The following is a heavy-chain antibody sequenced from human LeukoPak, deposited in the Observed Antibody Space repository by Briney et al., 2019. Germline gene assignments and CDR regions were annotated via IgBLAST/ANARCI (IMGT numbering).Heavy chain of an antibody. Sequence: GGSLRLSCAASRVTVSSHYMSWVRRAPGEGLEWVSVIYGVDGTSYADYVKGRFTISRDNSKNTVYLQMKSRRAEDTAVYYCARGDGYNFFDYWGQGTLVNVSS. CDR2: IYGVDGT. V-gene: IGHV3-53*01. CDR3: ARGDGYNFFDY. CDR1: RVTVSSHY. D-gene: IGHD5-24*01. J-gene: IGHJ4*02.